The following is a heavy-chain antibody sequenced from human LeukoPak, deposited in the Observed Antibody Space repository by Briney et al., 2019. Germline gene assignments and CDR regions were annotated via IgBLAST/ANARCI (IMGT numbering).Heavy chain of an antibody. CDR3: ARALYYYDSSGYIYYYYYMDV. CDR1: GFTFSSYA. Sequence: PGGSLRLSCAASGFTFSSYAMSWVRQAPGMGLEWVSSIGSSGDITYYADSVKGRFTISRDNSKNTLYLQMNSLRAEDTAVYYCARALYYYDSSGYIYYYYYMDVWGKGTTVTVSS. V-gene: IGHV3-23*01. CDR2: IGSSGDIT. D-gene: IGHD3-22*01. J-gene: IGHJ6*03.